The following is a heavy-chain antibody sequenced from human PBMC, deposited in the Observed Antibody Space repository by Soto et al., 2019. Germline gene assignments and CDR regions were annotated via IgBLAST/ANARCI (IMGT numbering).Heavy chain of an antibody. Sequence: GGSLGLSCVASGFTFSTYTMSWVRQAPGKGLEWVSVISGSGGSPSYADSVQGRFSIYRDNSKNTLYLQMNSLRGDDTAMYYCAKARCSTPDCYVPDYWGRGTLVTVSS. CDR1: GFTFSTYT. CDR3: AKARCSTPDCYVPDY. D-gene: IGHD3-16*01. CDR2: ISGSGGSP. J-gene: IGHJ4*02. V-gene: IGHV3-23*01.